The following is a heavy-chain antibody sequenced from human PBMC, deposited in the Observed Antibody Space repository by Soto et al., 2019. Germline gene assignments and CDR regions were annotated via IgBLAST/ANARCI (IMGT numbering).Heavy chain of an antibody. J-gene: IGHJ6*02. CDR3: VRPLPSGRNYGLAV. CDR2: IYDNGTT. V-gene: IGHV3-53*01. D-gene: IGHD3-10*01. CDR1: GVTVRNAD. Sequence: WSLRLSCASSGVTVRNADMAGVRQATGMGLEWVSVIYDNGTTYYADSVKGRFTISRDTSTNTLSLQMDSLRAEDTDVYYCVRPLPSGRNYGLAVWGQGTTVPVSS.